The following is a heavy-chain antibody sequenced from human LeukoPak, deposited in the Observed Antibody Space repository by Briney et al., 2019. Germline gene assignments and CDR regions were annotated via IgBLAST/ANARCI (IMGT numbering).Heavy chain of an antibody. D-gene: IGHD3-3*01. CDR3: ARYSYDFWSGYSWFDP. V-gene: IGHV4-38-2*02. Sequence: SETLSLTCTVPGYSISSGYYWGWIRQPPGKGLEWIGSIYHSGSTYYNPSLKSRVTISVDTSKNQFSLKLSSVTAADTAVYYCARYSYDFWSGYSWFDPWGQGTLVTVSS. CDR1: GYSISSGYY. J-gene: IGHJ5*02. CDR2: IYHSGST.